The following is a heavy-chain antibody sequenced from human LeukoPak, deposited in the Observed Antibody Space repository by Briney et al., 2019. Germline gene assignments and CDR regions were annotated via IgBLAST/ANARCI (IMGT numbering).Heavy chain of an antibody. CDR1: GYTLTELS. J-gene: IGHJ4*02. CDR2: FDPEDGET. Sequence: ASVKVSCKVSGYTLTELSMHWVRQAPGKGLEWMGGFDPEDGETIYAQKFRGRVTMTEDTSTDAAYMELSSLRSEDTAVYYCATGRYYDSSGKFPCWGQGTLVTVSS. V-gene: IGHV1-24*01. CDR3: ATGRYYDSSGKFPC. D-gene: IGHD3-22*01.